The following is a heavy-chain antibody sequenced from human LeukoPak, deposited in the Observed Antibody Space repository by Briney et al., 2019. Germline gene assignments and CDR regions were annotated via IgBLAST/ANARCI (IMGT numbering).Heavy chain of an antibody. CDR2: IIPIFGTA. CDR1: GGTFSSYA. CDR3: ARTVVEGDAVRYFDWPQYYGMDV. D-gene: IGHD3-9*01. J-gene: IGHJ6*02. Sequence: ASVKVSCKASGGTFSSYAISWVRQAPGQGLEWMGGIIPIFGTANYAQKFQGRVTITADESTSTAYMELSSLRSEDTAVYYCARTVVEGDAVRYFDWPQYYGMDVWAKGPRSPSP. V-gene: IGHV1-69*13.